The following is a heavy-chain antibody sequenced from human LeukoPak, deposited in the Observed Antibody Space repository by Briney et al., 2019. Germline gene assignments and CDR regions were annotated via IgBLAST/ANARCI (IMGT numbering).Heavy chain of an antibody. CDR3: ARAPVIAAAGSYNWFDP. J-gene: IGHJ5*02. Sequence: GASVKVSCKASGYTFTSYGISGGRQAPGQGLEWMGWISVYNGNINYAQKLQGRVTMTTDTSTSTAYMELRSLRSDDTAVYYCARAPVIAAAGSYNWFDPWGQGTLVTVSS. D-gene: IGHD6-13*01. CDR2: ISVYNGNI. CDR1: GYTFTSYG. V-gene: IGHV1-18*01.